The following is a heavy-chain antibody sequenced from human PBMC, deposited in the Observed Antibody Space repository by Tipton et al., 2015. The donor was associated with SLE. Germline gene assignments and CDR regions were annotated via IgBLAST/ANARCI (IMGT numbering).Heavy chain of an antibody. CDR2: ISGSGGST. CDR3: ARDPYTAMDNY. Sequence: GSLRLSCAASGFTFSSYSMNWVRQAPGKGLEWVSAISGSGGSTYYADSVKGRFTISRDNSKNTLYLQMNSLRAEDTAVYYCARDPYTAMDNYWGQGTLVTVSS. CDR1: GFTFSSYS. D-gene: IGHD5-18*01. J-gene: IGHJ4*02. V-gene: IGHV3-23*01.